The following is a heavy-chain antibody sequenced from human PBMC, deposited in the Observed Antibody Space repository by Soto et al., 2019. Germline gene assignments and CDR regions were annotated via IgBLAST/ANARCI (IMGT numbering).Heavy chain of an antibody. D-gene: IGHD5-12*01. J-gene: IGHJ6*03. V-gene: IGHV1-8*01. CDR3: ARGVDILATTYYYYYYMDV. Sequence: ASVKVSCKASGYTFTSYDINWVRQATGQGLEWMGWMNPNSGNTGYAQKFQGRVTMTRNTSISTAYMELSSLRSEDTAVYYCARGVDILATTYYYYYYMDVWGKGTTVTVSS. CDR1: GYTFTSYD. CDR2: MNPNSGNT.